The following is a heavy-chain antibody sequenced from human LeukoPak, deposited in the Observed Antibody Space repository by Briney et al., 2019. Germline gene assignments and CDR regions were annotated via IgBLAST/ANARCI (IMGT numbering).Heavy chain of an antibody. CDR2: IYYSGST. V-gene: IGHV4-39*01. Sequence: SETLSLTCTVSGGSISSSSYYWGWIRQPPGKGLEWIGSIYYSGSTYYNVSLKSRVTISVDTSKDQFSLKLSSVTAADTAVYYCARRDDDYGGFDYWGQGMLVSVSS. J-gene: IGHJ4*02. CDR3: ARRDDDYGGFDY. CDR1: GGSISSSSYY. D-gene: IGHD4/OR15-4a*01.